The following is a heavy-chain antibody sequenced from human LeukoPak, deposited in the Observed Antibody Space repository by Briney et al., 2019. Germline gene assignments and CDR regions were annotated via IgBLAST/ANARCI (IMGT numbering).Heavy chain of an antibody. D-gene: IGHD6-6*01. CDR1: GFTFSNFW. CDR2: IKQDGTEK. V-gene: IGHV3-7*03. J-gene: IGHJ5*02. CDR3: ARVGAYSSSSPWFDP. Sequence: PGGSLRLSCVASGFTFSNFWMSWVRQAPGKGLEWVANIKQDGTEKYYVDSVKGRFTVSRDNAKNSLYLQMNSLRAEDTAVYYCARVGAYSSSSPWFDPWGQGTLVTVSS.